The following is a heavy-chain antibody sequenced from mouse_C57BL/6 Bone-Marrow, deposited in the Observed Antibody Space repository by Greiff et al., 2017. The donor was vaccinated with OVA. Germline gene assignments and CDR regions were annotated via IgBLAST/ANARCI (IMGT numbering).Heavy chain of an antibody. D-gene: IGHD1-1*01. Sequence: QVQLQQPGAELVMPGASVKLSCKASGYTFPSYWMHWVKQRPGQGLEWIGEIDPSDSYTNYNQKFKGKSTLTVDKSSSTAYMQLSSLTSEDSAVYYCARSNVLARGYYYGSSDVGYWGQGTTLTVSS. J-gene: IGHJ2*01. CDR2: IDPSDSYT. CDR1: GYTFPSYW. CDR3: ARSNVLARGYYYGSSDVGY. V-gene: IGHV1-69*01.